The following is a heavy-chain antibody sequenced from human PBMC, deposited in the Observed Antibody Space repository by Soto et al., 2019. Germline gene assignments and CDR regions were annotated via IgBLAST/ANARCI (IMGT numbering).Heavy chain of an antibody. Sequence: QVHLVESGGGVLQPGTSLRLSCVASGFSFSNYGMHWVRQAPGKGLEWVAFVSSDGNNKYYAESVKGRFTISRDNSKNTLFLQVDRLTVDDTAVYYCAKDRVIQLLPIWPDPWGQGTLVTFSS. D-gene: IGHD2-2*01. CDR3: AKDRVIQLLPIWPDP. V-gene: IGHV3-30*18. J-gene: IGHJ5*02. CDR2: VSSDGNNK. CDR1: GFSFSNYG.